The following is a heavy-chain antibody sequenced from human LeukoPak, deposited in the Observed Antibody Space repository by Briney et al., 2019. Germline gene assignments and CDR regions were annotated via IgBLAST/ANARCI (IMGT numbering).Heavy chain of an antibody. V-gene: IGHV4-59*01. CDR3: ARDHALGIRGDYFDY. J-gene: IGHJ4*02. CDR2: IHYSGDA. D-gene: IGHD7-27*01. Sequence: PSETLSLTCTVSGDSISSNYWTWIRQPPGGGLEWIGYIHYSGDANYNPSLKSRVTISVDTSKNQFSLKLSSVTAADTAVYYCARDHALGIRGDYFDYWGQGTLVTVSS. CDR1: GDSISSNY.